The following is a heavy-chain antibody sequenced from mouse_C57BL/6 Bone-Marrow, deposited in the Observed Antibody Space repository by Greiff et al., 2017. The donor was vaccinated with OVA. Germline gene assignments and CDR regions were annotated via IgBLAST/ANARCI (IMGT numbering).Heavy chain of an antibody. V-gene: IGHV5-6*01. CDR3: ARTLTGTRYFDV. Sequence: VHLVESGGDLVKPGGSLKLSCAASGFTFSSYGMSWVRQTPDKRLEWVATISSGGSYTYYPDSVKGRFTISRDNAKNTLYLQMSSLKSEDTAMYYCARTLTGTRYFDVWGTGTTVTVSS. CDR2: ISSGGSYT. D-gene: IGHD4-1*01. CDR1: GFTFSSYG. J-gene: IGHJ1*03.